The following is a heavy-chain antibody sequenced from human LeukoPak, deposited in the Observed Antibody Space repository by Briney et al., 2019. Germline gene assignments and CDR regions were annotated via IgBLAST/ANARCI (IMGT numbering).Heavy chain of an antibody. CDR1: GFTLSSYW. D-gene: IGHD4-17*01. CDR2: INNDGVST. Sequence: GGSLRLSCATSGFTLSSYWMHWVRQVPGKGLEWLSRINNDGVSTSYADSVKGRFAISRDNAKNTLYLQMNSLRAEDTAVYYCARAILSYGDYVPGWFDPWGQGTLVTVSS. J-gene: IGHJ5*02. CDR3: ARAILSYGDYVPGWFDP. V-gene: IGHV3-74*01.